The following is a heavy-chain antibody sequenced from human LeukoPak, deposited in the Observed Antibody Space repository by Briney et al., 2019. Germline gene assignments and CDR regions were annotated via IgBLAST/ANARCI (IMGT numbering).Heavy chain of an antibody. V-gene: IGHV3-66*02. CDR2: IYSGDST. J-gene: IGHJ4*02. CDR1: GFITNY. Sequence: GGSLRLSCAVSGFITNYMSWVRQAPGKGLEWVSVIYSGDSTYYADSVKGRFTISRDISKNTLYLQMNSLRPEDTAVYYCARVIQRATAMITFGGVIALDYWGQGTLVTVSS. CDR3: ARVIQRATAMITFGGVIALDY. D-gene: IGHD3-16*02.